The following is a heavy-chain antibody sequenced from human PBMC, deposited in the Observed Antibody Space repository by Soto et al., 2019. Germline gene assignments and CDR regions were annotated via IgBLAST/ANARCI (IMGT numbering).Heavy chain of an antibody. CDR3: ARGSYYYGSGRSLGYFDC. Sequence: LSLTCTVSGCSISSGDYYWSWIRQPPGKGLEWIGYIYYSGSTYYNPSLKSRVTISVDTSKNQFSLKLSSVTAADTAVYYCARGSYYYGSGRSLGYFDCWGQGTLFTVSS. CDR2: IYYSGST. D-gene: IGHD3-10*01. J-gene: IGHJ4*02. CDR1: GCSISSGDYY. V-gene: IGHV4-30-4*01.